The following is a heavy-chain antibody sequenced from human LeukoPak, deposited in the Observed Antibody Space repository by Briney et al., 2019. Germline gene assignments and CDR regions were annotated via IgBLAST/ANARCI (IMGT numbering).Heavy chain of an antibody. CDR3: AREGSYGSGRYFLS. V-gene: IGHV3-23*01. D-gene: IGHD3-10*01. CDR1: GFTFTSYV. CDR2: IVGTGVNT. Sequence: PGGSLRLSCAASGFTFTSYVMAWVRHAPGKGLEWVSSIVGTGVNTYYADSVKGRFTVSRDNSKNTMFLQMNNLRAEDTAVYYCAREGSYGSGRYFLSWGQGTLVTVSS. J-gene: IGHJ1*01.